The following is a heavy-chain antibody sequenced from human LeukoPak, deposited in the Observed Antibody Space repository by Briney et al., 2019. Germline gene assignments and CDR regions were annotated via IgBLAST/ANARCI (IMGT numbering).Heavy chain of an antibody. CDR3: ARDRAYSSSWYAKGNYYYMDV. CDR2: IYTSGST. Sequence: PGGSLRLSCAASGFTFSSYWMSWIRQPAGKGLEWIGRIYTSGSTNYNPSLKSRVTISVDTSKNQFSLKLSSVTAADTAVYYCARDRAYSSSWYAKGNYYYMDVWGKGTTVTVSS. CDR1: GFTFSSYW. V-gene: IGHV4-4*07. D-gene: IGHD6-13*01. J-gene: IGHJ6*03.